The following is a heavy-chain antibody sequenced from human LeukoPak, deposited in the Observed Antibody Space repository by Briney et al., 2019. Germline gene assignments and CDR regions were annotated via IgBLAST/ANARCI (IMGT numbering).Heavy chain of an antibody. Sequence: SVKVSYKASGGTFSSYAISWVRQAPGQGLEWMGGIIPIFGTANYAQKFQGRVTITADESTSTAYMELSSLRSEDTAVYYCARDSPYYDFWSGSAPSSYYYYMDVWGKGTTVTVSS. CDR2: IIPIFGTA. D-gene: IGHD3-3*01. V-gene: IGHV1-69*01. CDR1: GGTFSSYA. J-gene: IGHJ6*03. CDR3: ARDSPYYDFWSGSAPSSYYYYMDV.